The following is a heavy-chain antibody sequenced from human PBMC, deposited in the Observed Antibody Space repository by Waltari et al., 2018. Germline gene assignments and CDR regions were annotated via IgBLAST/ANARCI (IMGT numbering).Heavy chain of an antibody. CDR2: IKSKTDGGTT. CDR3: TTRTAPV. Sequence: EVQLVEYGGGLVTPGGSLRLSCAAAGISFRNAWRRWVRQAPGKGREWVGRIKSKTDGGTTDYAAPVKGRFTISRDDSKNTLYLQMNSLKTEDTAVYYCTTRTAPVWGQGTLVTVSS. CDR1: GISFRNAW. V-gene: IGHV3-15*01. J-gene: IGHJ4*02. D-gene: IGHD2-21*02.